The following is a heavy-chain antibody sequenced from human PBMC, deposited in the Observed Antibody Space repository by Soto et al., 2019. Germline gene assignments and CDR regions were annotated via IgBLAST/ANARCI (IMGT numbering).Heavy chain of an antibody. CDR1: GFTFSSYG. Sequence: LRLSCAASGFTFSSYGMHWVRQAPGKGLEWVAGIWYDGSNKYYADSVKGRFTISRDNSKNTLYLQMNSLRGEDTAVYYCAKDQGDYGMDVWGQGTTVTVSS. CDR2: IWYDGSNK. V-gene: IGHV3-33*06. D-gene: IGHD1-26*01. J-gene: IGHJ6*02. CDR3: AKDQGDYGMDV.